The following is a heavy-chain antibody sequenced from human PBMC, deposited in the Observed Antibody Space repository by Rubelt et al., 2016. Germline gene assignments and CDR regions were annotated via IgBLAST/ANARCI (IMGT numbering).Heavy chain of an antibody. CDR1: GGTFSSYA. D-gene: IGHD6-19*01. Sequence: QVQLVQSGAEVKKPGSSVKVSCKASGGTFSSYAISWVRQAPGQGLEWMGGINPNSGGTNYARKFQGRVTRTRETSISTAYMELSRLRSDDTAVYYCARDLYKGPRWLVAYWGQGTLVTVSS. CDR2: INPNSGGT. V-gene: IGHV1-2*02. J-gene: IGHJ4*02. CDR3: ARDLYKGPRWLVAY.